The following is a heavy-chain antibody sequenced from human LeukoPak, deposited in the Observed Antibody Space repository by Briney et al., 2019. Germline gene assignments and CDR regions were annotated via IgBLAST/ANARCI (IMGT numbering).Heavy chain of an antibody. CDR1: GDSISSYY. CDR2: MYYTGST. Sequence: SETLSLTCTVSGDSISSYYWSWIRQPPGKGLEWIGYMYYTGSTTYNPSLKSRVIMSVDTSKNQLSLKLSSVTAADTAVYYCARDLIDIWGQGTMVTVSS. J-gene: IGHJ3*02. CDR3: ARDLIDI. V-gene: IGHV4-59*12.